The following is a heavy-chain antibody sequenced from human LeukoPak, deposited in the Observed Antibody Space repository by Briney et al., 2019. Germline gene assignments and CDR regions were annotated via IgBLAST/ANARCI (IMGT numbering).Heavy chain of an antibody. CDR1: GFTFSSYI. CDR3: AKTKTPEVLWFGELLVGMDV. Sequence: GGSLRLSCAASGFTFSSYIMHWLRQAPGKGLEWVASISSSSSSYSYTYYADSVKGRFTISRDNSKNTLYLKMHSLRAEDTAVYYCAKTKTPEVLWFGELLVGMDVWGQGTTVTVSS. J-gene: IGHJ6*02. V-gene: IGHV3-21*04. D-gene: IGHD3-10*01. CDR2: ISSSSSSYSYT.